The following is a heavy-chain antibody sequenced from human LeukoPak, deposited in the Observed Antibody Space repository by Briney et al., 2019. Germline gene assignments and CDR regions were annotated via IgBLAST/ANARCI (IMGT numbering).Heavy chain of an antibody. V-gene: IGHV4-38-2*02. CDR2: IYHSGSS. Sequence: PSETLSLTCSVYGYSISSGFYWGWIRQPPGKVLEWIGSIYHSGSSYYNPSPNSRVSISVDTSKNQFSLKLRSVTAADTAVYYCAKYSSKGGNWFDPWGQGTLVTVSS. CDR3: AKYSSKGGNWFDP. D-gene: IGHD2-21*01. J-gene: IGHJ5*02. CDR1: GYSISSGFY.